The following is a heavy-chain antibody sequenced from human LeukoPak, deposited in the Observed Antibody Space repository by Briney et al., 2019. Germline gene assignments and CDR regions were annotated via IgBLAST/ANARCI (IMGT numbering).Heavy chain of an antibody. CDR3: AGSLMVRGVLFDY. D-gene: IGHD3-10*01. V-gene: IGHV4-34*01. CDR2: INHSGST. CDR1: GGPFSGYY. J-gene: IGHJ4*02. Sequence: PSETLSLTCAVYGGPFSGYYWSWIRQPPGKGLEWIGEINHSGSTNYNPSLKSRVTISVDTSKNQFSLKLSSVTAADTAVYYCAGSLMVRGVLFDYWGQGTLVTVSS.